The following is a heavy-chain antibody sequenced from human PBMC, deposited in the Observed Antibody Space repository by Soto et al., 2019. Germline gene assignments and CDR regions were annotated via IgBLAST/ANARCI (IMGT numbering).Heavy chain of an antibody. Sequence: PGGSLRLSCAASGFTFSSYAMSWVRQAPGKGLEWVSAISGSGGSTYYADSVKGRFTISRDNSKNTLYLQMNSLRAEDTAVYYCALCYDSSGYYWVVSGYYYGMDVWGQGTTVTVSS. CDR1: GFTFSSYA. J-gene: IGHJ6*02. CDR2: ISGSGGST. V-gene: IGHV3-23*01. CDR3: ALCYDSSGYYWVVSGYYYGMDV. D-gene: IGHD3-22*01.